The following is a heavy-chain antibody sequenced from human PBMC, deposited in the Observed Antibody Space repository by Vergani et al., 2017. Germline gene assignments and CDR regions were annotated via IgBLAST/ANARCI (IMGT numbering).Heavy chain of an antibody. CDR3: ARDSGWDYYGSGSPYYFDY. Sequence: QVQLQESGPGLVKPSQTLSLTCTVSGGSISSGSYYWSWIRQPAGKGLEWIGRIYTSGSPNYNPSLKSRVPISVDTSKNQFSLKLSSVTAADTAVYYCARDSGWDYYGSGSPYYFDYWGQGTLVTVSS. J-gene: IGHJ4*02. CDR2: IYTSGSP. V-gene: IGHV4-61*02. CDR1: GGSISSGSYY. D-gene: IGHD3-10*01.